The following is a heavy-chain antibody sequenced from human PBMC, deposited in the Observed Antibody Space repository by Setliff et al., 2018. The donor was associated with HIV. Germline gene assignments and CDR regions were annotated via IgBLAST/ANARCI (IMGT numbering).Heavy chain of an antibody. Sequence: PGGSLRLSCAASGFTFSTYSTNWVRQAPGKGLEWVSSIDSSTTYIHYADSVKGRFTISRDNAKNSLFLRMNSLGAEDTAVYYCAKDTYSGWEFDYWGQGTLVTVSS. CDR3: AKDTYSGWEFDY. J-gene: IGHJ4*02. CDR2: IDSSTTYI. CDR1: GFTFSTYS. D-gene: IGHD6-19*01. V-gene: IGHV3-21*01.